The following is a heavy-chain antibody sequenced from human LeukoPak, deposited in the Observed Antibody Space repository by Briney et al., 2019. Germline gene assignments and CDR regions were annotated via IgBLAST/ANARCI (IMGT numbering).Heavy chain of an antibody. CDR1: GGSFSGYY. CDR3: ARVVTVTTWEKYYFDY. Sequence: PSETLSLTCAVYGGSFSGYYWSWIRQPPGKGLEWIGEINHSGSTNYNPSLKSRVTISVDTSKNQFSLKLSSVTAADTAVYYCARVVTVTTWEKYYFDYWGQGTLVTVSS. D-gene: IGHD4-17*01. J-gene: IGHJ4*02. V-gene: IGHV4-34*01. CDR2: INHSGST.